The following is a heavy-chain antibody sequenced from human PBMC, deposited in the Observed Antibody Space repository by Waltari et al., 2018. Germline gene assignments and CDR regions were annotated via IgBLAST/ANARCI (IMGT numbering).Heavy chain of an antibody. V-gene: IGHV4-34*01. D-gene: IGHD5-12*01. CDR3: ARAFDSGYDSYYFDS. CDR1: TEFFSGYP. J-gene: IGHJ4*02. CDR2: VSDIGGT. Sequence: QVQLQQWGAGLLKPSDTLSLTCGGSTEFFSGYPWIGIRQAPGKGLEWIGEVSDIGGTTYNPSLKSRVTISVDASEKKFSRKLSSVTAADTAVYYCARAFDSGYDSYYFDSWGQGTLVTVSS.